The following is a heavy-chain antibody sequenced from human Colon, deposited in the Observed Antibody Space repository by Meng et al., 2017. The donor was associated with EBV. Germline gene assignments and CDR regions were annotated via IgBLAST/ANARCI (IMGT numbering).Heavy chain of an antibody. J-gene: IGHJ2*01. D-gene: IGHD7-27*01. CDR2: IHPSGSI. CDR1: GGSLSDYY. CDR3: SRGVDSYKLGNL. V-gene: IGHV4-34*02. Sequence: QVQIQQWGAGLLKPSETLSLPCVVYGGSLSDYYCSWIRQSPGRGLEWIGEIHPSGSIFYNPSLQSRVTISVDTSKNQFSLNLNSVTAADTAVYFCSRGVDSYKLGNLWGRGTLVTVSS.